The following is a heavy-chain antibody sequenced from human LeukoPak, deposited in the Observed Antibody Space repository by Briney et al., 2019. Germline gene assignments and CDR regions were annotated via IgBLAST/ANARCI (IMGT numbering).Heavy chain of an antibody. D-gene: IGHD6-6*01. CDR1: GYTFTSYW. Sequence: GESLKISCQSSGYTFTSYWIGWVRQMPGKGLQWMGIIYPGDSDTIYSPSFQGQVTISADKSISTAYLQWSSLKASDTAIYYCARLIVGSSSTGWFDPWGQGTLVTVSS. CDR3: ARLIVGSSSTGWFDP. J-gene: IGHJ5*02. V-gene: IGHV5-51*01. CDR2: IYPGDSDT.